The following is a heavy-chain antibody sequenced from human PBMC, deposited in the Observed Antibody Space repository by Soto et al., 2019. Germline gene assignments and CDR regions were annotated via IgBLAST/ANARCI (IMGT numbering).Heavy chain of an antibody. J-gene: IGHJ5*02. D-gene: IGHD6-6*01. CDR3: ARGLIAARPRVWFDP. CDR2: IYYSGST. CDR1: GGSISSGGYY. Sequence: PSETLSLTCTVSGGSISSGGYYWSWIRQHPGKGLEWIGYIYYSGSTYYNPSLKSRVTISVDTSKNQFSLKLSSVTAADTAVYYCARGLIAARPRVWFDPWGQGTLVTVSS. V-gene: IGHV4-31*03.